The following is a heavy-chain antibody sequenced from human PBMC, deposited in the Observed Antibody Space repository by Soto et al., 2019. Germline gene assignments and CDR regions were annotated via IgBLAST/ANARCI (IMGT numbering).Heavy chain of an antibody. D-gene: IGHD3-9*01. CDR2: IYYSGST. V-gene: IGHV4-59*01. Sequence: PSETLSLTCTVSGGSISSYYWSWIRQPPGKGLEWIGYIYYSGSTNYNPSLKSRVTISVDTSKNQFSLKLSSVTAADTAVYYCASLPYYDILTGYYMAGAYWGQGTLVTVSS. CDR1: GGSISSYY. CDR3: ASLPYYDILTGYYMAGAY. J-gene: IGHJ4*02.